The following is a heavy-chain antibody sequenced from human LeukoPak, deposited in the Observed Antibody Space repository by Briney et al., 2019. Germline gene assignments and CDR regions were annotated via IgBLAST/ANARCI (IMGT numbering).Heavy chain of an antibody. CDR1: GGSISSGGYY. V-gene: IGHV4-31*03. Sequence: PSETLSLTCTVSGGSISSGGYYWSWIRQHPGKGLEWIGYIYYSGSTYYNPSLKSRVTISVDTSKNQFSLKLSSVTAADTAVYYCARAGSGTDAFDIWGQGTVVTVSS. J-gene: IGHJ3*02. CDR3: ARAGSGTDAFDI. CDR2: IYYSGST. D-gene: IGHD3-10*01.